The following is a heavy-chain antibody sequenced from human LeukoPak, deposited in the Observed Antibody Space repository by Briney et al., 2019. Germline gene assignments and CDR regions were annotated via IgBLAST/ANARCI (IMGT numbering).Heavy chain of an antibody. CDR2: ISGSGGST. J-gene: IGHJ4*02. CDR1: GFTFSSYA. V-gene: IGHV3-23*01. D-gene: IGHD2-2*01. CDR3: ARAQVPGSTSSLDY. Sequence: GGSLRLSCAASGFTFSSYAMSWVRQAPGKGLEWVSAISGSGGSTYYADSVKGRFTISRDNSKNTLYLQMNSLRAEDTAVYYCARAQVPGSTSSLDYWGQGTLVTVSS.